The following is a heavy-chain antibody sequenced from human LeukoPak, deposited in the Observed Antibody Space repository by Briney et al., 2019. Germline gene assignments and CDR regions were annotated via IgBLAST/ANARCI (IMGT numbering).Heavy chain of an antibody. Sequence: GGSLRLSCAASGFTFSSYAMSWVRQAPGKGLEWVSGISGSGDNTYYADSVKGRFTISRDNSKNTLYVQVNSLGTEDTAAYYCAKDYGSGHFDYWGQGTLVTVSS. V-gene: IGHV3-23*01. CDR1: GFTFSSYA. D-gene: IGHD3-10*01. J-gene: IGHJ4*02. CDR3: AKDYGSGHFDY. CDR2: ISGSGDNT.